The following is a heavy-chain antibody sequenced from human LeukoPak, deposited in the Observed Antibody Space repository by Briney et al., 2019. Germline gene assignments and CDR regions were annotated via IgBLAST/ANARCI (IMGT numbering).Heavy chain of an antibody. V-gene: IGHV4-4*02. D-gene: IGHD1-26*01. CDR2: ISLTGRT. CDR3: SRESGAFCPFGY. Sequence: PSGTLSLTCCVSGGAISSTNWWRWVRQPPGQGLEWIGEISLTGRTNYNPSLNGRVTMSLDESSTQLSLNLTSVTAADTAIYYCSRESGAFCPFGYWGQGTLVIVPS. J-gene: IGHJ4*02. CDR1: GGAISSTNW.